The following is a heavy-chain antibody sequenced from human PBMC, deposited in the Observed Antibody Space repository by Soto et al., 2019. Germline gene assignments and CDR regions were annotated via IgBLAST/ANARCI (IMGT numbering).Heavy chain of an antibody. CDR3: GGDEAAADTGGIDV. V-gene: IGHV1-69*01. J-gene: IGHJ6*02. Sequence: QVQLVQSGAEVKKPGYSVKVSCKASGGTFSTYGINWVRQAPGQGLEWMGGLIPIFDTTNYATKFQGKFTMTADESTSTVDMELSSLRSEDTAVYYCGGDEAAADTGGIDVWGQGTTVTVSS. D-gene: IGHD6-13*01. CDR1: GGTFSTYG. CDR2: LIPIFDTT.